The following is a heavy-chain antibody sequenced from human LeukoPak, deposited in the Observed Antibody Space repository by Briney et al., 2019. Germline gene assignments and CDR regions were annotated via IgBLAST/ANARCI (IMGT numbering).Heavy chain of an antibody. Sequence: GGSLRLSCAASGFTFSSYWMTWVRQAPGKELEWVATIKHDGSEDYYVDSVKSRFTISRDNAKSSMWLQMSSLRAEDTAVYYCARGGSYDAFDIWGQGTMVTVSS. J-gene: IGHJ3*02. V-gene: IGHV3-7*03. CDR1: GFTFSSYW. CDR3: ARGGSYDAFDI. D-gene: IGHD3-10*01. CDR2: IKHDGSED.